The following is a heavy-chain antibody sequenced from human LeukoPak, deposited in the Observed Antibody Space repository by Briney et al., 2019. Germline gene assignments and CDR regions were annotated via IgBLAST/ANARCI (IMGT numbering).Heavy chain of an antibody. CDR2: AYFSGST. D-gene: IGHD2-2*02. Sequence: PSETLSLTCAVSAGSISSSSYYWGWIRQPPGKGLEWIGNAYFSGSTYCNPSLKSRVTILVDTSNNQFSLKLSSVTAADTAVYYCANYCSSSSCHIRRAFDIWGQGTMVTVSS. CDR1: AGSISSSSYY. CDR3: ANYCSSSSCHIRRAFDI. V-gene: IGHV4-39*01. J-gene: IGHJ3*02.